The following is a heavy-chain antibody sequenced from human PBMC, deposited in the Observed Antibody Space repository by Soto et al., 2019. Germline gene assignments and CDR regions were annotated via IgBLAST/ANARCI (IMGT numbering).Heavy chain of an antibody. V-gene: IGHV3-23*01. Sequence: AGGSLRLSCAASGFTFSSYAMSWARQAPGKGLEWVSAISGSGGSTYYADSVKGRFTISRDNSKNTLYLQMNSLKAEDTAVYYCAKRSKVAARPGAFDYWGQGTLVTVSS. CDR1: GFTFSSYA. CDR3: AKRSKVAARPGAFDY. J-gene: IGHJ4*02. CDR2: ISGSGGST. D-gene: IGHD6-6*01.